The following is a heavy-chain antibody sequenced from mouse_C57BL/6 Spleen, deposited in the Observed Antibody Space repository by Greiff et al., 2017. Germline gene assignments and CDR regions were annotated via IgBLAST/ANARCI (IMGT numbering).Heavy chain of an antibody. CDR1: GYSITSGYD. CDR3: ARTTVVEDWYFDV. J-gene: IGHJ1*03. Sequence: VQLKESGPGMVKPSQSLSLTCTVTGYSITSGYDWHWIRPFPGNKLEWMGYISYSGSTNYNPSLKSRISITHDTSKNHFFLKLNSVTTEDTATYYCARTTVVEDWYFDVWGTGTTVTVSS. D-gene: IGHD1-1*01. V-gene: IGHV3-1*01. CDR2: ISYSGST.